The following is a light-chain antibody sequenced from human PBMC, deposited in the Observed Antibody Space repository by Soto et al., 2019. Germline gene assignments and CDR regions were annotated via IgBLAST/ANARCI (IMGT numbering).Light chain of an antibody. CDR2: DVS. J-gene: IGLJ2*01. V-gene: IGLV2-14*01. Sequence: QSVLTQPASVSGSPGQSITISCTGTSSDVGGYNYVSWYQQHPGKAPKLMIYDVSNRPSGVPNRFSGSKSGNTASLTISGLQAEDEADYYCSSYTSSSTSLVVFGGGTQLTVL. CDR3: SSYTSSSTSLVV. CDR1: SSDVGGYNY.